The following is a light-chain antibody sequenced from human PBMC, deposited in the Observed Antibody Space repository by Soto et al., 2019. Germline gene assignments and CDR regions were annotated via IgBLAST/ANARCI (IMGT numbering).Light chain of an antibody. J-gene: IGLJ2*01. CDR1: ISDVGAYNY. V-gene: IGLV2-14*03. CDR2: DVI. Sequence: QSVLTQPAPMSGSPGQSITLSCTGTISDVGAYNYVSWYQQHPGKAPKLMIFDVINRPSGVSNRFSGSKSGNTASLTISGLQAEDEADYYCSSYTTTRTVLFGGGTKLTVL. CDR3: SSYTTTRTVL.